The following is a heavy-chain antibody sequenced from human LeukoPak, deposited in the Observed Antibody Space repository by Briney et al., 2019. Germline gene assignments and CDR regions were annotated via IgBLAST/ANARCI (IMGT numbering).Heavy chain of an antibody. D-gene: IGHD5-18*01. J-gene: IGHJ3*02. CDR1: GFTFSSYS. Sequence: PGGSLRLSCAASGFTFSSYSMNWVRQAPGKGLEWVSSISSSSSYIYYADSVKGRFTISRDNAKNSLYLQMNSLRAEDTAVYYCARDRIEIWLYAFDIWGQGTMVTVSS. CDR3: ARDRIEIWLYAFDI. V-gene: IGHV3-21*01. CDR2: ISSSSSYI.